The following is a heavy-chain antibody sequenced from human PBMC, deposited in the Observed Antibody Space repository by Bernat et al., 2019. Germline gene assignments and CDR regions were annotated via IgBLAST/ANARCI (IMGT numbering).Heavy chain of an antibody. CDR1: GFTFSSYS. Sequence: EVQLVESGGGLVKPGGSLRLSCAASGFTFSSYSMNWVHQAPGTGLEWVSSISSSSYIYYADSVKGRFTISRDSAKNSLYLQMNGLRAEETTVYYCASNPTTISLTDCWGQRTLVTVSS. J-gene: IGHJ4*02. CDR3: ASNPTTISLTDC. D-gene: IGHD4-17*01. CDR2: ISSSSYI. V-gene: IGHV3-21*01.